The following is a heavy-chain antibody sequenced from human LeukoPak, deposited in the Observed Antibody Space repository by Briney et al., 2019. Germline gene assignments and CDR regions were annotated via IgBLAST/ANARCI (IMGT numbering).Heavy chain of an antibody. D-gene: IGHD1-26*01. J-gene: IGHJ4*02. CDR1: RGSMNNYY. V-gene: IGHV4-4*07. CDR3: ARTSATGATYFDY. Sequence: SETLSLTCTVSRGSMNNYYWSWIRQPAGKGLEWIGRIYSTGITHYNPTLKSRVTLSADTSKSQFSLNLSSVTAADAAVYYCARTSATGATYFDYWGQGTLVTVSS. CDR2: IYSTGIT.